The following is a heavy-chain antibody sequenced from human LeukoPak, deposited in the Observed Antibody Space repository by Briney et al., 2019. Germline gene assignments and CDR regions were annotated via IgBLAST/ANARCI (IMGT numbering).Heavy chain of an antibody. V-gene: IGHV3-30*18. CDR1: GFTFSSYG. CDR2: ISYDGSNR. J-gene: IGHJ1*01. CDR3: AKELDCGGDCYSFQH. D-gene: IGHD2-21*02. Sequence: GRSLRLSCAASGFTFSSYGMHWVRQAPGKGLEWVAVISYDGSNRYYADSVKGRFTISRDSSKNTLYLQMNSLRAEDTAVYYCAKELDCGGDCYSFQHWGQGTLVTVSS.